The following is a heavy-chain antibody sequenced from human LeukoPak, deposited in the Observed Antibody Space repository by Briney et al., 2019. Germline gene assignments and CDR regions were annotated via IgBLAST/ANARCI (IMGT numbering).Heavy chain of an antibody. V-gene: IGHV3-23*01. J-gene: IGHJ4*02. CDR3: AKDRSDNKTWYAGSH. Sequence: GGSLRLSCAASGFTFSTYAMSWVRQAPGKGLEWVSGISGSGDSTYYADSVKGRFTIPRDNSWNTLFLQMNSLRDEDTAVYYCAKDRSDNKTWYAGSHWGQGTLVTVSS. D-gene: IGHD2-8*01. CDR2: ISGSGDST. CDR1: GFTFSTYA.